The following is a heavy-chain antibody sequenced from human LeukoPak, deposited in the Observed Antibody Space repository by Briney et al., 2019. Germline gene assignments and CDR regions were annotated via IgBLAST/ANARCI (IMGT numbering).Heavy chain of an antibody. V-gene: IGHV3-64D*06. D-gene: IGHD6-19*01. J-gene: IGHJ4*02. CDR2: SNSNGGST. Sequence: PRRCLRPSCSPSAFTASTLTMDWVRHAPQEGLEYVSGSNSNGGSTYYADSGKGRFTISRDNSKNTLYLQMSSLRPEDTAVYYCVNQISGWIYWGQGTLVTVSS. CDR1: AFTASTLT. CDR3: VNQISGWIY.